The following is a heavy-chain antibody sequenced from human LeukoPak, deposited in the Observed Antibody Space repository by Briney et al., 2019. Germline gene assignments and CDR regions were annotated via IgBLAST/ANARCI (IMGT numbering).Heavy chain of an antibody. D-gene: IGHD5-12*01. CDR1: GGTFISYA. J-gene: IGHJ5*02. CDR2: ISAYNGNT. Sequence: GSSVKVSCKASGGTFISYAISWVRQAPGQGLEWMGWISAYNGNTNYAQKLQGRVTMTTDTSTRTAYMELRSLRSDDTAVYYCARRAYGYDFLSRTQSFDPWGQGTLVTVSS. CDR3: ARRAYGYDFLSRTQSFDP. V-gene: IGHV1-18*01.